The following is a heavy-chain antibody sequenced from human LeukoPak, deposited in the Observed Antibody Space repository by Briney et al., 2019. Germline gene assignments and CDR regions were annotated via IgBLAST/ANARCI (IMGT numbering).Heavy chain of an antibody. CDR2: IYYSGST. J-gene: IGHJ5*02. CDR3: ARDAGHYDSSGYYPPNWFDP. Sequence: SETLSLTCTVSGGSISSYYWSWIRQPPGKGLEWIGYIYYSGSTNYNPSLKSRVTISVDTSKNQFSLKLSSVNAADTAVYYCARDAGHYDSSGYYPPNWFDPWGQGTLVTVSS. V-gene: IGHV4-59*01. CDR1: GGSISSYY. D-gene: IGHD3-22*01.